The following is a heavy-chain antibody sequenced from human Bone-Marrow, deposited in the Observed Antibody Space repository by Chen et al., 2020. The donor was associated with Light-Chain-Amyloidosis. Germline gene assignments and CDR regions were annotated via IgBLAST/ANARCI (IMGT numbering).Heavy chain of an antibody. Sequence: LVKPGGSLRLSCAASGFTFASYTMNWVRQAPGKGLEWVSSIDSSGTYINYADSTRGRFSISRDNAKNSLYLRITSLRAEDTAVYYCARDQVEYKFFYYMDVWGKGTTVTVSS. CDR3: ARDQVEYKFFYYMDV. V-gene: IGHV3-21*06. J-gene: IGHJ6*03. CDR2: IDSSGTYI. D-gene: IGHD6-6*01. CDR1: GFTFASYT.